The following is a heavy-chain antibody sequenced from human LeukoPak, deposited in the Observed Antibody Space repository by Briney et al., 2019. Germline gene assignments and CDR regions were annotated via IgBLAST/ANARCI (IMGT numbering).Heavy chain of an antibody. CDR1: GFTFDDYA. CDR3: AKDFGDYDYVWGSYRPLYYFDY. D-gene: IGHD3-16*02. V-gene: IGHV3-43*02. CDR2: ISGDGGST. Sequence: GGSLRLSCAASGFTFDDYAMHWVRQAPGKGLEWVSLISGDGGSTCYADSVKGRFTISRDNSKNSLYLQMNSLRTEDTALYYCAKDFGDYDYVWGSYRPLYYFDYWGQGTLVTVSS. J-gene: IGHJ4*02.